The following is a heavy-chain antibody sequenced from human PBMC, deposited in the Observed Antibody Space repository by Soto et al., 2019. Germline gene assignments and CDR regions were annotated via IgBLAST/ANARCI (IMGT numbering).Heavy chain of an antibody. V-gene: IGHV3-15*07. J-gene: IGHJ3*02. Sequence: GGSLRLSCAASGFTFSNAWMNWVRQAPGKGLEWVGRIKSKIAGGTTDYAAPVKGRFTISRDDSKNTLYLQMNSLKIEDTAVYYCTTSESLNAFDIWGQGTMVTVSS. CDR3: TTSESLNAFDI. CDR2: IKSKIAGGTT. CDR1: GFTFSNAW.